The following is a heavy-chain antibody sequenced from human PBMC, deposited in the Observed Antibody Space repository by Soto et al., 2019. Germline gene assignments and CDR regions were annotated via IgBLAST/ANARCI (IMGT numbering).Heavy chain of an antibody. CDR2: ISSSSSYI. CDR3: ARTGWEMFGYYYGMDV. V-gene: IGHV3-21*01. Sequence: EVQLVESGGGLVKPGGSLRLSCAASGFTFSSYSMNWLRQAPGKGLEWVSSISSSSSYIYYADSVKGRFTISRDNAKNSLYLQMNSLRAEDTAVYYCARTGWEMFGYYYGMDVWGQGTTVTVSS. D-gene: IGHD1-26*01. J-gene: IGHJ6*02. CDR1: GFTFSSYS.